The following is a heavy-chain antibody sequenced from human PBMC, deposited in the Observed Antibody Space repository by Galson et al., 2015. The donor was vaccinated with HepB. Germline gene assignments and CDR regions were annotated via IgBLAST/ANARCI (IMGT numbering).Heavy chain of an antibody. CDR2: IYSGGSS. Sequence: SLRLSCAASGFTVSTNYMSWVRQAPGKGLEWVSVIYSGGSSYYADSVKGRFTISRDNSKNTLDLQMNSLRAEDTAVYYCARASMAAAGYYFDSWGQGTLVTVSS. CDR3: ARASMAAAGYYFDS. CDR1: GFTVSTNY. V-gene: IGHV3-53*01. D-gene: IGHD6-13*01. J-gene: IGHJ4*02.